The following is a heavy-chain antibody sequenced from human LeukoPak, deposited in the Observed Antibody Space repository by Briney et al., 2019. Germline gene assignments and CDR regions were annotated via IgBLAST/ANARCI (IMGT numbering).Heavy chain of an antibody. J-gene: IGHJ4*02. V-gene: IGHV3-74*01. CDR1: GFTFSSYW. Sequence: GGSLRLSCAASGFTFSSYWMHWVRRAPGRGLVWVSRINNDGSSTSYADSVKGRFTISRDNAKNTLHLQMNSLRAEDTAVYYCAGVRSAAAVDYWGQGTLVTVSS. CDR3: AGVRSAAAVDY. CDR2: INNDGSST.